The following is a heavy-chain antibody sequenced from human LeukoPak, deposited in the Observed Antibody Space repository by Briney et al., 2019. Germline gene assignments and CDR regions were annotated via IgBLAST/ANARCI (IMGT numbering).Heavy chain of an antibody. CDR3: AKDPYYDILRLGWFDP. CDR1: GFSFSTHW. V-gene: IGHV3-23*01. Sequence: PGGSLRLSCAATGFSFSTHWMSWVRQAPGKGLEWVSAISGSGGSTYYADSVKGRFTISRDNSKNTLYLQMNSLRAEDTAVYYCAKDPYYDILRLGWFDPWGQGTLVTVSS. D-gene: IGHD3-9*01. J-gene: IGHJ5*02. CDR2: ISGSGGST.